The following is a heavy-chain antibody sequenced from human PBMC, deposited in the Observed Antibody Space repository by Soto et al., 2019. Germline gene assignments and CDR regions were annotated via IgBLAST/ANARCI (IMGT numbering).Heavy chain of an antibody. CDR2: IKSKTDGGTT. J-gene: IGHJ6*02. CDR1: GFTFSNAW. V-gene: IGHV3-15*01. CDR3: TKTGRTTVTTDYYYYGMDV. D-gene: IGHD4-17*01. Sequence: XVSLRLSCAASGFTFSNAWMSWVRQAPGKGLEWVGRIKSKTDGGTTDYAAPVKGRFTISRDDSKNTLYLQMNSLKTEDTAVYYCTKTGRTTVTTDYYYYGMDVWGQGTTVTVSS.